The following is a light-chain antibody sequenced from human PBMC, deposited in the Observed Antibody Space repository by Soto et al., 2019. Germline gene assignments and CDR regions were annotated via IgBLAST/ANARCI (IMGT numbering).Light chain of an antibody. CDR2: GAF. CDR1: QSVSSN. V-gene: IGKV3-15*01. Sequence: EIVMTQSPVTQSVSPGERVTLSCRASQSVSSNLAWYQQKPGQAPSLLIYGAFTRATGIPARFSGTGSGTEFTLTISSLQSEDFALYYCQQYNDWPATFGQGTKVDIK. J-gene: IGKJ1*01. CDR3: QQYNDWPAT.